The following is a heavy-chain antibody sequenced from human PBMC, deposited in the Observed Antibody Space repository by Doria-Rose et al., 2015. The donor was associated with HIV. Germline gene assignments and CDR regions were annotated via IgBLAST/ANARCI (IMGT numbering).Heavy chain of an antibody. CDR1: ISSSGFY. J-gene: IGHJ4*02. CDR2: IYYSGSA. CDR3: ARGGGYDPGLY. Sequence: ISSSGFYWNWIRHLPGKGLEWIGYIYYSGSAYYNPPLKSRLTISVDTSKNQFPLALRSVTAADTAVYYCARGGGYDPGLYWGQGNLVTVSS. V-gene: IGHV4-31*02. D-gene: IGHD5-12*01.